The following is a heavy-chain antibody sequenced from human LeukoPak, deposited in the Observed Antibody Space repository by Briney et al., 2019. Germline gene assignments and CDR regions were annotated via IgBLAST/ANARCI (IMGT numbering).Heavy chain of an antibody. Sequence: GASLGLSCAASGFTFSSYAMSWVRQAPGKGLEWVSAISGSGGSTYYADSVKGRFTISRDNSKNTLYLQMNSLRAEDTAVYYCAKDKGSGYPYYFDYWGQGTLVTVSS. D-gene: IGHD3-22*01. V-gene: IGHV3-23*01. CDR3: AKDKGSGYPYYFDY. CDR2: ISGSGGST. CDR1: GFTFSSYA. J-gene: IGHJ4*02.